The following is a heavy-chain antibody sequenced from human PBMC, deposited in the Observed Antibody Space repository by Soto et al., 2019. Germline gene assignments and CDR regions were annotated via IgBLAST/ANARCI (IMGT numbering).Heavy chain of an antibody. CDR1: GYTFTTYG. CDR3: ARDHTSSGWFGGHDY. V-gene: IGHV1-18*01. CDR2: ISAYSGNT. Sequence: QVQLVQSGTEVKRPGASVKVACEASGYTFTTYGISWVRQAPGQGLEWMGWISAYSGNTNFAQKLQGRVTMTTDTSTTTAYMELRSLRSDDTAVYYCARDHTSSGWFGGHDYWGQGTLVTVSS. J-gene: IGHJ4*02. D-gene: IGHD6-19*01.